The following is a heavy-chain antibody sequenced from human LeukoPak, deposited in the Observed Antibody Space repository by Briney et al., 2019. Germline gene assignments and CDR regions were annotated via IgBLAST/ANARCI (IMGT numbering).Heavy chain of an antibody. CDR2: IYSGGST. Sequence: GGSLRLSCAASGFTVSSNYMSWVRQAPGKGLEWVSVIYSGGSTYYADSVKGRFTISRDNSKNTLYLQMNSLRAEDAAVYYCARGRKYSSSWLDYWGQGTLVTVSS. CDR1: GFTVSSNY. J-gene: IGHJ4*02. D-gene: IGHD6-13*01. CDR3: ARGRKYSSSWLDY. V-gene: IGHV3-66*01.